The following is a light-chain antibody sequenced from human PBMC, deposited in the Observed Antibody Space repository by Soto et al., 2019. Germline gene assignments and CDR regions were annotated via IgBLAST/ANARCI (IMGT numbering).Light chain of an antibody. V-gene: IGKV3-20*01. J-gene: IGKJ3*01. CDR3: QQYGSSPLT. Sequence: ERVLTQSPGTLSLSPGERATLSCRASQSVSSSYLAWYQQKPGQAPRLLIYGASSRATGIPDRFSGSGSGTDFTLTISRLEPEDFAVYYCQQYGSSPLTVGPGTKVD. CDR1: QSVSSSY. CDR2: GAS.